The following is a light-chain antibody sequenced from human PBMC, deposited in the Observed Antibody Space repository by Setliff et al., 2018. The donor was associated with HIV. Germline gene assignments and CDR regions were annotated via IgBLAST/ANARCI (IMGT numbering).Light chain of an antibody. CDR2: EVT. J-gene: IGLJ2*01. Sequence: QSVLTQPASVSASPGQSITISCTGTSNDIGKYNLVSWYQQRPNRAPKLIIFEVTQRPSGVSNRFSGSKSGDTASLTISGLQAEDEADYFCCSYTGDVNYVLFGGGTKVTVL. CDR1: SNDIGKYNL. CDR3: CSYTGDVNYVL. V-gene: IGLV2-23*02.